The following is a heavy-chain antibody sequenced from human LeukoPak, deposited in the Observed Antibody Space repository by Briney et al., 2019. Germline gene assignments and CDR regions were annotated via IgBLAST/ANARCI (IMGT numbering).Heavy chain of an antibody. CDR1: GFTFSSYG. CDR3: AKGGYDSSGYDY. V-gene: IGHV3-30*18. D-gene: IGHD3-22*01. Sequence: GGSLILSCAASGFTFSSYGMHWVRQAPGKGLEWVAVISYDGSNKYYADSVKGRFTISRDNSKNTLYLQMNSLRAEDTAVYYCAKGGYDSSGYDYWGQGTLVTVSS. J-gene: IGHJ4*02. CDR2: ISYDGSNK.